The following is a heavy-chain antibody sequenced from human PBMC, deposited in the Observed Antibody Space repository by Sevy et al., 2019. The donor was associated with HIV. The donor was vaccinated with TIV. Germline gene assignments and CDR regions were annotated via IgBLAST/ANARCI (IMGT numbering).Heavy chain of an antibody. Sequence: ASVKVSCKASGYTFTGHYMHWVRQAPGQGLEWMGWINPNSGSKDYAQKFQGRVTLTRDTSISTAYLELSRLTSDDTAVYYCARVFPYCSGGSCYSPYDAFDIWGQGTMVTVSS. V-gene: IGHV1-2*02. CDR2: INPNSGSK. D-gene: IGHD2-15*01. CDR1: GYTFTGHY. CDR3: ARVFPYCSGGSCYSPYDAFDI. J-gene: IGHJ3*02.